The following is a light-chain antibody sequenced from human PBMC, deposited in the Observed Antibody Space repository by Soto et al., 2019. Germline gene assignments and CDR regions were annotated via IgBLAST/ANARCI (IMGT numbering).Light chain of an antibody. J-gene: IGLJ2*01. CDR3: CSYASSRTLV. CDR2: EVT. CDR1: SSDVGCYNV. V-gene: IGLV2-23*02. Sequence: QSALTQPASVSGSPGQSITISCTGTSSDVGCYNVVSWYQQHPGKAPKLMIYEVTKRPSGVSHRFSGSKSGNTASLTISGLQAEDEADYYCCSYASSRTLVFGGGTKLTVL.